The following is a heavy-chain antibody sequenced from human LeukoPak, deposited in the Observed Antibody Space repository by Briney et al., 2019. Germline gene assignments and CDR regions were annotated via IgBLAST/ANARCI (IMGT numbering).Heavy chain of an antibody. D-gene: IGHD2-2*01. J-gene: IGHJ3*02. Sequence: PSETLSLTCTVSGGSISSSSYYWGWIRQPPGKGLEWMGRIYYSWSTYYNPPLKSRVNISVDTSNNQFSLKVSSVTAADKAVYYCARRAIVVVPAAPADAFDIWGQGTMVTVSS. CDR1: GGSISSSSYY. CDR3: ARRAIVVVPAAPADAFDI. V-gene: IGHV4-39*01. CDR2: IYYSWST.